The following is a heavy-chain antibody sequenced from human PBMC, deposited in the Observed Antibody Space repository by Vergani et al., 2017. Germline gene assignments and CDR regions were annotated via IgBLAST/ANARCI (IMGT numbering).Heavy chain of an antibody. CDR3: AKDGAYCGGDCYSAGDAFDI. Sequence: QVQLVESGGGLVKPGGSLRLSCAASGFTFSDYYMSWIRQAPGKGLEWVSYISSSGSTIYYADSVKGRFTISRDNSKNTLYLQMNSLRAEDTAVYYCAKDGAYCGGDCYSAGDAFDIWGQGTMVTVSS. CDR1: GFTFSDYY. V-gene: IGHV3-11*01. D-gene: IGHD2-21*02. J-gene: IGHJ3*02. CDR2: ISSSGSTI.